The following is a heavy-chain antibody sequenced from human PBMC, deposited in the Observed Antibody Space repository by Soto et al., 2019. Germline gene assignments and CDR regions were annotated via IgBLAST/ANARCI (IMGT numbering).Heavy chain of an antibody. J-gene: IGHJ5*02. Sequence: ASVKVSCKASGYTFTGYYMHWVRQAPGQGLEWLGWINPNSGGTNYAQKFQGWVTMTRDTSISTAYMELSRLRSDDTAVYYCARDMGITMVRGVILSYNWFDPWGQGTLVTVS. CDR3: ARDMGITMVRGVILSYNWFDP. CDR2: INPNSGGT. V-gene: IGHV1-2*04. D-gene: IGHD3-10*01. CDR1: GYTFTGYY.